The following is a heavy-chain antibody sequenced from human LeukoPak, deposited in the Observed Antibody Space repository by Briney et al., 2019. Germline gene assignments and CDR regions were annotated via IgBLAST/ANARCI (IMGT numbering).Heavy chain of an antibody. D-gene: IGHD3-10*01. J-gene: IGHJ3*02. CDR3: AREPGIGYAFDI. Sequence: GGSLRLSCVVSGFTFASSWMTWVRQAPGKGLEWVANIKQDGSEKHYVDSVKGRVTISRDNVKNSLYLQMNSPRAEDTAVYYCAREPGIGYAFDIWGQGTMVTVSS. V-gene: IGHV3-7*01. CDR1: GFTFASSW. CDR2: IKQDGSEK.